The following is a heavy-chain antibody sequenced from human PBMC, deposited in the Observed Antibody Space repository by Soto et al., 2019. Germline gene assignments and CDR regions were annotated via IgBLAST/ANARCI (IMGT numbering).Heavy chain of an antibody. Sequence: ASVKVSCKASGYTFTGYYMHWVRQAPGQGLEWMGGFDPEDGETIYAQKFQGRVTMTEDTSTDTAYMELSSLRSEDTAVYYCATGGTHVRNWNDGLGYWGQGTLVTVSS. J-gene: IGHJ4*02. D-gene: IGHD1-1*01. CDR2: FDPEDGET. CDR1: GYTFTGYY. CDR3: ATGGTHVRNWNDGLGY. V-gene: IGHV1-24*01.